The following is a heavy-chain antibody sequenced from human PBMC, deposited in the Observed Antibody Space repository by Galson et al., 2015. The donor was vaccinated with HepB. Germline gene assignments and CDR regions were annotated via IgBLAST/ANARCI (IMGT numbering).Heavy chain of an antibody. CDR1: GYVFTDHS. J-gene: IGHJ5*02. Sequence: SVKVSCKASGYVFTDHSINWVRQAPGQGLEWMGWINTDTGNPTYAQGFTGRFVFSLDTSVSTAYLQINRLLPEDTAVYYCARTPHFASGSLRNAWLEPWGQGTLVTVSS. V-gene: IGHV7-4-1*02. CDR3: ARTPHFASGSLRNAWLEP. D-gene: IGHD3-10*01. CDR2: INTDTGNP.